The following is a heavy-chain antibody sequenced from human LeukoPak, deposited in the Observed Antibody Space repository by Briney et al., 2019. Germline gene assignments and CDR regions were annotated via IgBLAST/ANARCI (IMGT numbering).Heavy chain of an antibody. Sequence: GGSLRLSCAASGFTFSSYSMNWVRQAPGKGLEWVSSISSSSSYIYYADSVKGRFTISRDNAKNSLYLQMNSLRAEDTAVYYCARDRTIFGVVGCYFDYWGQETLVTVSS. V-gene: IGHV3-21*01. CDR1: GFTFSSYS. CDR3: ARDRTIFGVVGCYFDY. J-gene: IGHJ4*02. D-gene: IGHD3-3*01. CDR2: ISSSSSYI.